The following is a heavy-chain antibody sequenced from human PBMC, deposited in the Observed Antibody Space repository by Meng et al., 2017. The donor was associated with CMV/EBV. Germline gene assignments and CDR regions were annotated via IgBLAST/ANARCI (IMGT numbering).Heavy chain of an antibody. J-gene: IGHJ4*02. CDR3: AREGGGSTRGYYFDY. Sequence: ETLSLTCAVYGGSFSGYYWSWIRQPPGKGLEWVSVIYSGGSTYYADSVKGRFTISRDNSKNTLYLQMNSLRAEDTAVYYCAREGGGSTRGYYFDYWGQGTLVTVSS. CDR2: IYSGGST. D-gene: IGHD2-2*01. V-gene: IGHV3-53*01. CDR1: GGSFSGYY.